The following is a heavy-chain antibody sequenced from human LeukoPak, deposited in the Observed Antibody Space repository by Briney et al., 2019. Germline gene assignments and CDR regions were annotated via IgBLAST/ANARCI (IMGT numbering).Heavy chain of an antibody. V-gene: IGHV3-21*06. J-gene: IGHJ5*02. CDR3: ARDLGQYYDTSDNWFDP. CDR1: GFTLSTFA. D-gene: IGHD3-22*01. CDR2: ITGSGPYM. Sequence: GGSLRLSCAASGFTLSTFAMHWVRLSPGKGLEWVSSITGSGPYMLYADSVKHRFTISRDNTKNLLYLEMNSLRAEDTAVYYCARDLGQYYDTSDNWFDPWGQGTLVTVSS.